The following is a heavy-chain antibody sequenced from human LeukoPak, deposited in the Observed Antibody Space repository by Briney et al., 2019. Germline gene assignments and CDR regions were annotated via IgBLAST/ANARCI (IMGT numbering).Heavy chain of an antibody. Sequence: GESLKISCKGSGYSFTSYWIGWVRQMPGKGLEWMGIIYPGDSDTRYSPSFQGQVTISADKSSSTAYLQWSSLKASDTAMYYCARPSSSGWYLDDAFDIWGQGTMVTVSS. J-gene: IGHJ3*02. CDR2: IYPGDSDT. D-gene: IGHD6-19*01. CDR1: GYSFTSYW. V-gene: IGHV5-51*01. CDR3: ARPSSSGWYLDDAFDI.